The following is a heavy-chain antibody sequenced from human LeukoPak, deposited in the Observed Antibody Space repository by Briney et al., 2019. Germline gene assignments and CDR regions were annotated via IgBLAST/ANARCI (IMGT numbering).Heavy chain of an antibody. D-gene: IGHD3-22*01. V-gene: IGHV3-53*04. CDR2: IYSGGST. Sequence: GGSLRLSCTASGFTVSSNYMSWVRQAPGKGLEWVSVIYSGGSTYYADSVKGRFTISRHISKNTLYLQMNSLRAEDTAVYYCASFHYYDSSGYLAAGEDYWGQGTLVTVSS. CDR1: GFTVSSNY. CDR3: ASFHYYDSSGYLAAGEDY. J-gene: IGHJ4*02.